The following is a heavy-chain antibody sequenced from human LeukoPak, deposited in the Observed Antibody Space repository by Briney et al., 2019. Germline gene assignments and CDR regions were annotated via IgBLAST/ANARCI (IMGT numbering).Heavy chain of an antibody. J-gene: IGHJ4*02. CDR1: GFTFSSYG. Sequence: PGGSLRLSCAASGFTFSSYGMHWVRQAPGKGLEWVAFIRYDGSNKYYADSVKGRFTISRDNSKNTLYLQMNSLRAEDTAVYYCAKDLKPYCSSTSCYSGQWDYWGQGTLVTVSS. D-gene: IGHD2-2*02. CDR2: IRYDGSNK. V-gene: IGHV3-30*02. CDR3: AKDLKPYCSSTSCYSGQWDY.